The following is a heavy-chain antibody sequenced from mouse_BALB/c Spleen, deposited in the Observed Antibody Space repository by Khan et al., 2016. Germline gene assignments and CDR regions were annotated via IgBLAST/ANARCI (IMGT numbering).Heavy chain of an antibody. J-gene: IGHJ3*01. Sequence: QLEESGGGLVQPGGSMKLSCVASGFTFSNYWMNWVRQSPEKGLEWVAEIRLKSNNYATHYAESVKGRFTISRDDSKSSVYLQMNNLRAEDSVIYYCTTGFAYWGQGTLVTVSA. CDR3: TTGFAY. CDR1: GFTFSNYW. V-gene: IGHV6-6*02. CDR2: IRLKSNNYAT.